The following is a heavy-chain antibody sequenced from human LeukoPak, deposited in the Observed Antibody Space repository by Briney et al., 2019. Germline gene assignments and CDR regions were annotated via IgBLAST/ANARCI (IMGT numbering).Heavy chain of an antibody. Sequence: PSETLSLTCAVYGGSFSGYYWSWIRQPPGKGLEWIGEINNSGSTNYNPSLKSRVTISVDTSKNQFSLKLSSVTAADTAVYYCARDRGKGVIAPFDYWGQGTLVTVSS. CDR3: ARDRGKGVIAPFDY. V-gene: IGHV4-34*01. D-gene: IGHD2-21*01. CDR2: INNSGST. J-gene: IGHJ4*02. CDR1: GGSFSGYY.